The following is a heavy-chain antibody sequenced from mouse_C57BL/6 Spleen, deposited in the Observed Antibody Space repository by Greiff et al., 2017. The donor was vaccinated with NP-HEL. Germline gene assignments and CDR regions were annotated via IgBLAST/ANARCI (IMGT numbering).Heavy chain of an antibody. CDR3: ARNGITTVVATDYFDY. CDR1: GFSLTSYG. J-gene: IGHJ2*01. CDR2: IWSGGST. V-gene: IGHV2-2*01. Sequence: VMLVESGPGLVQPSQSLSITCTVSGFSLTSYGVHWVRQSPGKGLEWLGVIWSGGSTDYNAAFISRLSISKDNSKSQVFFKMNSLQADDTAIYYCARNGITTVVATDYFDYWGQGTTLTVSS. D-gene: IGHD1-1*01.